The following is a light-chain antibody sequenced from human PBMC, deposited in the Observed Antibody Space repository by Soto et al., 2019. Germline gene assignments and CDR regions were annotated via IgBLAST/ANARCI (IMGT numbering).Light chain of an antibody. CDR2: SNN. CDR3: AAWDDSLNGRYV. V-gene: IGLV1-44*01. J-gene: IGLJ1*01. CDR1: SSHIGSNT. Sequence: QSVLTQPPSASGTPGQRVTISCSGSSSHIGSNTVNWYQQLPGTAPKLLIYSNNQRPSGVPDRVSGSKSGTSASLAISGLQSEDEADYYCAAWDDSLNGRYVFGTGTKLTVL.